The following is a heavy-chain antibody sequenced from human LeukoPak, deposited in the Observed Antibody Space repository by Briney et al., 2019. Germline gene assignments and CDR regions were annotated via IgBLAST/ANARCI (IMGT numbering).Heavy chain of an antibody. CDR2: IYSGGST. V-gene: IGHV3-66*01. CDR3: ARGFQDKDGYKNYFDS. Sequence: GGSLRLSCAASGFTFSNSAMSWVRQAPGKGMEWVSTIYSGGSTYYAASVKDRFSISRDDSKNTLYLQMNTLRDEDTAVYYCARGFQDKDGYKNYFDSWGQGTLVTVSS. CDR1: GFTFSNSA. D-gene: IGHD5-24*01. J-gene: IGHJ4*02.